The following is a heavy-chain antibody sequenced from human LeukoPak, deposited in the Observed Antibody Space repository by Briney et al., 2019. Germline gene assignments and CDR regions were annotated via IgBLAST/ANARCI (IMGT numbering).Heavy chain of an antibody. D-gene: IGHD3-16*01. CDR3: AKSSKAAMYYFDY. CDR1: GLTFSSYA. CDR2: ISGIGGSA. V-gene: IGHV3-23*01. Sequence: GGSQRLSCAASGLTFSSYAMTWVRQAPGKGLEWVSAISGIGGSAFYADFVKGRFTISRDNSKNTLYLQMNTLRDEDTAVYYCAKSSKAAMYYFDYWGQGTLVTVSS. J-gene: IGHJ4*02.